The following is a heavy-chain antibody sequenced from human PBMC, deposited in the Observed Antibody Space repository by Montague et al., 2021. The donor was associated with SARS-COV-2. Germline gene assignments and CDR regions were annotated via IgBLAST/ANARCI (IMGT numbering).Heavy chain of an antibody. Sequence: SETLSLTCTVSGGSITGYYWSWLRRSPGKGLERIAYIYDGGAVNYNPSLGSRVTISTDTSKNQLSLKVNSVTAADTAVYCCVRDHPYGGPRGAYDIWGQGTVVTVSS. CDR3: VRDHPYGGPRGAYDI. V-gene: IGHV4-59*01. CDR1: GGSITGYY. D-gene: IGHD4-23*01. CDR2: IYDGGAV. J-gene: IGHJ3*02.